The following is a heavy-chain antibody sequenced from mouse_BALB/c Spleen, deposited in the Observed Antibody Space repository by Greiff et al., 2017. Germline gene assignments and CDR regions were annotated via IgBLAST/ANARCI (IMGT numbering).Heavy chain of an antibody. Sequence: VQLQQSGAELARAGASVKMSCKASGYTFTSYTMHWVKQRPGQGLEWIGYINPSSGYTNYNQKFKDKATLTADKSSSTAYMQLSSLTSEDSAVYYCARSGYGNYNFAYWGQGTLVTVSA. CDR1: GYTFTSYT. J-gene: IGHJ3*01. V-gene: IGHV1-4*01. CDR2: INPSSGYT. CDR3: ARSGYGNYNFAY. D-gene: IGHD2-10*02.